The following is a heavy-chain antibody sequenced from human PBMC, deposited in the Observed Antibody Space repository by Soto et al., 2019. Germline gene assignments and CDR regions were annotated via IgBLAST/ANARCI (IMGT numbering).Heavy chain of an antibody. J-gene: IGHJ3*02. CDR1: GYTFTRYG. CDR2: ISAYNGNT. Sequence: ASVKVSCKASGYTFTRYGISWVRQAPGQGLEWMGWISAYNGNTNYAQKLQGRVTMTTDTSTSTAYMELRSLRSDDTAVYYCATIPMITFGGVPEDIWGQGTMVTVSS. V-gene: IGHV1-18*01. CDR3: ATIPMITFGGVPEDI. D-gene: IGHD3-16*01.